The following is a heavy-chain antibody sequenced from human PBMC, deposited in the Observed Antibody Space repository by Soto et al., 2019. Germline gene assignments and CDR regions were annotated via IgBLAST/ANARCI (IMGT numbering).Heavy chain of an antibody. CDR1: GGSISSSSYY. CDR2: IYYSGST. CDR3: AMTTVTTQDAFDI. Sequence: PSETLSLTCTVSGGSISSSSYYWGWIRQPPGKGLEWIGSIYYSGSTYYNPSLKSRVTISVDTSKNQFSLKLSSVTAADTAVYYCAMTTVTTQDAFDIWGQGTMVTV. D-gene: IGHD4-17*01. V-gene: IGHV4-39*01. J-gene: IGHJ3*02.